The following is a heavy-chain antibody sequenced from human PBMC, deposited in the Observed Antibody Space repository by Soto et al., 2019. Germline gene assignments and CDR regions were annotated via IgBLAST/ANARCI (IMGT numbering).Heavy chain of an antibody. CDR1: GYTFTSYG. Sequence: ASVKVSCKASGYTFTSYGISWVRQAPGQGLEWMGWISAYNGNTNYAQKLQGRVTMTTDTSTSTAYMELRSLRSDDTAVYYCARSWSDTPKLRYFDWSSLGSLSIDYWGQGTLVTVSS. CDR2: ISAYNGNT. D-gene: IGHD3-9*01. V-gene: IGHV1-18*01. CDR3: ARSWSDTPKLRYFDWSSLGSLSIDY. J-gene: IGHJ4*02.